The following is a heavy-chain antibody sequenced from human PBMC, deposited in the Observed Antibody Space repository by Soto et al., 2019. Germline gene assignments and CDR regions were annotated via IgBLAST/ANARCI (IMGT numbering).Heavy chain of an antibody. CDR2: VSNEGSK. CDR1: GFRVSDYW. Sequence: EVQLVESGGGLVQPGGSLRLACAGSGFRVSDYWMHWVRQAPGKGLVWVSRVSNEGSKEYADFVKGRFTISKDNAKNTLYLEMDSLSVEDTALYYCTATPRNGMGVWGQGTKVTVAS. J-gene: IGHJ6*02. V-gene: IGHV3-74*01. CDR3: TATPRNGMGV.